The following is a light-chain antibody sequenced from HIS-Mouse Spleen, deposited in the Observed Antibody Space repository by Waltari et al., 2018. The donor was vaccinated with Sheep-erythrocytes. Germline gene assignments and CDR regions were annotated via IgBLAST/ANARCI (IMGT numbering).Light chain of an antibody. CDR2: EGS. CDR1: SSDAGSYNL. Sequence: QSALTQPASVSGSPGQSITISCTGTSSDAGSYNLVSWYQQHPGKAPKLMSYEGSKRPSGVSNRVSGSKSGNTASLTISGLQAEDEADYYCCSYAGSSTLVFGGGTKLTVL. V-gene: IGLV2-23*01. CDR3: CSYAGSSTLV. J-gene: IGLJ2*01.